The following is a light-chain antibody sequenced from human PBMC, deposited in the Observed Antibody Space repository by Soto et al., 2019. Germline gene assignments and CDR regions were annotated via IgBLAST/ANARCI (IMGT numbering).Light chain of an antibody. Sequence: HSVLNQPSSVSGSPGQSITISCTGTSGDVASYNYVSWYQQHPGKAPQVLIYDVSSRPSGISSRFSGSKSGNTASLTISGLQAEDEADYYCSSYSCSRTLHVFVPVTKDTVL. V-gene: IGLV2-14*01. CDR1: SGDVASYNY. J-gene: IGLJ1*01. CDR3: SSYSCSRTLHV. CDR2: DVS.